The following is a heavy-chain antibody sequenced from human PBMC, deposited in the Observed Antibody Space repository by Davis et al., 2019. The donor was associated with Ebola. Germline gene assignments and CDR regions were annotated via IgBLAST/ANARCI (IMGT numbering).Heavy chain of an antibody. CDR2: LNSRDGTT. J-gene: IGHJ4*02. CDR1: GYTFTSYY. Sequence: SVKVSCKASGYTFTSYYVHWVRQAPGQGLEWMVVLNSRDGTTAYAQKFQGRFTLTRDTSTSTVYMELSSLRSEDTAIYYCAREGYCNSPSCHSFDYWGQGTLVAVSS. D-gene: IGHD2-2*01. CDR3: AREGYCNSPSCHSFDY. V-gene: IGHV1-46*01.